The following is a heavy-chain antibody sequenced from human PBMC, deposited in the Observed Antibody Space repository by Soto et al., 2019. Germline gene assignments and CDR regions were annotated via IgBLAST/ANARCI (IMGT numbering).Heavy chain of an antibody. Sequence: GESLKISCKGSGYSFTSYWIGWVRQMPGKGLEWMGIIYPGDSDTRYSPSFQGQVTISADKSISTAYLQWSSLKASDTAMYYCARHSPGAAASIYYYYMDVWGKGTTVTVSS. V-gene: IGHV5-51*01. J-gene: IGHJ6*03. CDR2: IYPGDSDT. CDR3: ARHSPGAAASIYYYYMDV. CDR1: GYSFTSYW. D-gene: IGHD6-13*01.